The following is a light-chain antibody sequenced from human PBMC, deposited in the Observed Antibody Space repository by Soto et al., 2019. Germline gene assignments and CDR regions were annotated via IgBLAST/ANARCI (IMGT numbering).Light chain of an antibody. V-gene: IGKV1-5*03. CDR1: VSIGSW. CDR3: QQYNSYSPPIT. J-gene: IGKJ5*01. CDR2: KAS. Sequence: DIQMTQSPSTLSASVGDRVTITCRASVSIGSWLAWYQQKAGKAPKLLIYKASSLEGGVPSRFSGSGSGTEFTRTISSLQPDDFAAYYCQQYNSYSPPITCGQGTRLEIK.